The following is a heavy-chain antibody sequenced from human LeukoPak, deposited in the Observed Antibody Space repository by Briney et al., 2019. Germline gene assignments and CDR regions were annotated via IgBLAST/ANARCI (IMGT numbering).Heavy chain of an antibody. CDR2: ISYDGSNK. J-gene: IGHJ6*02. CDR1: GFTFSSYA. D-gene: IGHD6-19*01. Sequence: PGGSLRLSCAASGFTFSSYAMHWVRQAPGKGLEWVAVISYDGSNKYYADSVKGRFTISRDNSKNTLYLQMNSLRAEDTAVYYCARDNESSGWFTTYYYYYYGMDVWGQGTTVTVSS. V-gene: IGHV3-30-3*01. CDR3: ARDNESSGWFTTYYYYYYGMDV.